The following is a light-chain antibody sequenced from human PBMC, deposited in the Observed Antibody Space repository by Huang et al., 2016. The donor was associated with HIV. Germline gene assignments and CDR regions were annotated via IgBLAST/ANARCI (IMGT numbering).Light chain of an antibody. CDR1: QSVGSY. CDR2: DAS. V-gene: IGKV3-11*01. CDR3: QQRSNWPT. J-gene: IGKJ1*01. Sequence: EIVLTRSPATLSLSPGERATLSCRASQSVGSYLAWYQQKPGQAPRLLIYDASNRATGIPVRFSGSGSGTDFTLTISSLESEDFAVYYCQQRSNWPTFGQGTKVEIK.